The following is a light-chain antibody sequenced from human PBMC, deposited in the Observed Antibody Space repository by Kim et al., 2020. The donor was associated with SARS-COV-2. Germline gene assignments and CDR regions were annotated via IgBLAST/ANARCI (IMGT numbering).Light chain of an antibody. J-gene: IGKJ4*01. CDR2: GAS. CDR1: QSVRNN. V-gene: IGKV3-15*01. Sequence: IVMTQSPATLSVSPGERVTLSCRASQSVRNNLAWYQQRPGQAPRLLLYGASTRATDIPARFSGSGSGTEFTLTIRSLQSEDLAVYYCQQYKDWPLISCGGGTKLEIK. CDR3: QQYKDWPLIS.